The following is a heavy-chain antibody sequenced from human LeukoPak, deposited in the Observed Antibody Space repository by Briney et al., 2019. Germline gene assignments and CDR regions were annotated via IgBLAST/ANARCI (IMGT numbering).Heavy chain of an antibody. J-gene: IGHJ6*02. CDR3: AKDRRTLTV. CDR2: ISGSDART. CDR1: GFTFSSSG. Sequence: PGASLRLSCAASGFTFSSSGMSWVRKAPGKGLGLVSAISGSDARTFSVDSVKGRFTICRDNSKNTLSLQMNSLRGENTAVYYCAKDRRTLTVWGQGTTVTVSS. V-gene: IGHV3-23*01. D-gene: IGHD3-16*01.